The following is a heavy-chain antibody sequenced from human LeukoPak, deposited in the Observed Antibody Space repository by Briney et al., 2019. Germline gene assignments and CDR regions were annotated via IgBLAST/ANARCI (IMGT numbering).Heavy chain of an antibody. J-gene: IGHJ3*02. V-gene: IGHV4-59*01. CDR3: ARGEAPAAIRGAFDI. CDR2: IYYSGST. CDR1: GGSISSYY. D-gene: IGHD2-2*02. Sequence: PSETLSLTCTVSGGSISSYYWSWIRQPPGKGLEWIGYIYYSGSTNYNPSLKSRVTISVDTSKNQFSLKLSSVTAADTAVYYCARGEAPAAIRGAFDIWGQGTMVTVSS.